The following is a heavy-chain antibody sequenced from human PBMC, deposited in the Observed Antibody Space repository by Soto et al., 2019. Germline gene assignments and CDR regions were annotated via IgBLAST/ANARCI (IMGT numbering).Heavy chain of an antibody. D-gene: IGHD2-15*01. V-gene: IGHV3-15*01. J-gene: IGHJ4*02. CDR2: IKSKTAGGTT. Sequence: EVQLVESGGGLVKPGGSLRLSCAASGFTFSNAWMSWVRQAPGKGLEWVGRIKSKTAGGTTDYAALVKGRFTISRDDSKNTLYLQMDSLKTEDTAVYYCTTGPERRCCCGGGWYPDYWGQGTLVTVSS. CDR1: GFTFSNAW. CDR3: TTGPERRCCCGGGWYPDY.